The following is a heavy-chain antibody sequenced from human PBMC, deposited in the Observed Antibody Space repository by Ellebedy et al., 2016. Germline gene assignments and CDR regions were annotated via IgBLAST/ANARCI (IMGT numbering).Heavy chain of an antibody. CDR1: GFTFSSYA. CDR3: AKNAFGRFGELLYHGMDV. J-gene: IGHJ6*02. V-gene: IGHV3-23*01. CDR2: ISGSGGST. Sequence: GGSLRLSXAASGFTFSSYAMSWVRQAPGKGLEWVSAISGSGGSTYYADSVKGRFTISRDNSKNTLYLQMNSLRAEDTAVYYCAKNAFGRFGELLYHGMDVWGQGTTVTVSS. D-gene: IGHD3-10*01.